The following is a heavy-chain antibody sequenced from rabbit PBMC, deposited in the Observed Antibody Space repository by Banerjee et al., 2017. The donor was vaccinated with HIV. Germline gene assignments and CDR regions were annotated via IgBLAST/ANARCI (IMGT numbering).Heavy chain of an antibody. Sequence: QSLEESGGDLVKPGASLTLTCTVSGFSFSGDLDMCWVRQAPGKGLEWIACIHIGRDTTYYASWAKGRFTISKTSSTTVTLQMTSLTAADTATYFCARRDTFVFTGYGLWGPGTLVTVS. CDR2: IHIGRDTT. D-gene: IGHD6-1*01. CDR3: ARRDTFVFTGYGL. V-gene: IGHV1S40*01. CDR1: GFSFSGDLD. J-gene: IGHJ4*01.